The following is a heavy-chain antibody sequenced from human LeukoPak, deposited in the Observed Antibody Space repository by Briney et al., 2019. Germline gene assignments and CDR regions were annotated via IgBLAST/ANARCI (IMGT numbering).Heavy chain of an antibody. J-gene: IGHJ5*02. CDR1: AFTFSSYT. V-gene: IGHV3-21*01. CDR3: ARDGTALGYCSSTSCYTEYNWFDP. D-gene: IGHD2-2*02. CDR2: ISSSSSYI. Sequence: GGSLRLSCVASAFTFSSYTMYWVRQAPGKGLEWVSSISSSSSYIYYADSVKGRFTISRDNAKNSLYLQMNSLRAEDTAVYYCARDGTALGYCSSTSCYTEYNWFDPWGQGTLVTVSS.